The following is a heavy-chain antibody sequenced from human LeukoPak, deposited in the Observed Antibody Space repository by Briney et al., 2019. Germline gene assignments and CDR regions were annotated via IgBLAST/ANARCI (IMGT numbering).Heavy chain of an antibody. CDR3: ARGTYCGSDCYSFEY. CDR1: GDSISSYY. Sequence: SETLSLTCTVSGDSISSYYWNWIRQSAGKGLEWIGRFYSSVSTDYNPSLKRRVTMSVDTSKNQFSLKLSSVTAADTAVYYCARGTYCGSDCYSFEYWGQGTLVTVSS. D-gene: IGHD2-21*01. CDR2: FYSSVST. J-gene: IGHJ4*02. V-gene: IGHV4-4*07.